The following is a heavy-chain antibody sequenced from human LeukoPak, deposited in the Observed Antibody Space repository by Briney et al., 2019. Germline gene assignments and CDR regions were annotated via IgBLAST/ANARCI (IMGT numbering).Heavy chain of an antibody. CDR1: GFTFSSYW. Sequence: GGSLRLSCAASGFTFSSYWMHWVRQAPGKGLEWVAHINQDGSKEYYMDSVKARFTISRDNAKNLLSLQMNSLRAEDTAVYYCVRDGGVSGYDLLDYWGQGTLVTVSS. V-gene: IGHV3-7*01. CDR3: VRDGGVSGYDLLDY. CDR2: INQDGSKE. J-gene: IGHJ4*02. D-gene: IGHD5-12*01.